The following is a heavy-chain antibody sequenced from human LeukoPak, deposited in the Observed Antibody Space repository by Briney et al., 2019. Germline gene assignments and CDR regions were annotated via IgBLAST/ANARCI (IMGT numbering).Heavy chain of an antibody. Sequence: RGSLSLSCALSGFTSSSHWMSWVRQAPRNGLEWVATIKQDGREKYHVDSVQGRFTISRDNAKKSLYLQMNSLRAVDTAVYYCARDLDPSSSPFPYYFDYWGQGTLVTVSS. CDR2: IKQDGREK. J-gene: IGHJ4*02. V-gene: IGHV3-7*01. CDR3: ARDLDPSSSPFPYYFDY. CDR1: GFTSSSHW. D-gene: IGHD6-6*01.